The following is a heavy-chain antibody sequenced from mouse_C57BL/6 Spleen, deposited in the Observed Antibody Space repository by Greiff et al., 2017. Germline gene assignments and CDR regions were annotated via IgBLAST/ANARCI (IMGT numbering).Heavy chain of an antibody. V-gene: IGHV10-1*01. J-gene: IGHJ3*01. D-gene: IGHD1-1*01. Sequence: EVKLVESGGGLVQPKGSLKLSCAASGFSFNTSAMNWVRQAPGKGLEWVARMRSKSNNYATYYADSVKDRFTISRDDSESMLYLQMNNLKTEDTAMYYCVRGDYGRSYGWFAYWGQGTLVTVSA. CDR1: GFSFNTSA. CDR3: VRGDYGRSYGWFAY. CDR2: MRSKSNNYAT.